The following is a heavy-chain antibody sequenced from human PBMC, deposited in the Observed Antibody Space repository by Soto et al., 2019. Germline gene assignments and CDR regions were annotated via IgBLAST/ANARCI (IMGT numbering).Heavy chain of an antibody. CDR3: ASSMYYYDSSGYFSYGMDV. CDR2: IYHSGST. Sequence: SETLSLTCAVSGGSISSGGYSWSWIRQPPGKGLEWIGYIYHSGSTYYNPSLKSRVTISVDRSKNQFSLKLSSVTAADTAVYYCASSMYYYDSSGYFSYGMDVWGQGTKVTFS. V-gene: IGHV4-30-2*01. CDR1: GGSISSGGYS. D-gene: IGHD3-22*01. J-gene: IGHJ6*02.